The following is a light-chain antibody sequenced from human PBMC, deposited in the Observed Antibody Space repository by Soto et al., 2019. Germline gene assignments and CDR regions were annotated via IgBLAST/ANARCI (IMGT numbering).Light chain of an antibody. CDR2: GNG. CDR1: SSNIGAGHD. J-gene: IGLJ1*01. Sequence: QSVLTQPPSVSGAPGQRVTISCTGSSSNIGAGHDVHWYQQLPGTAPKLLIYGNGNRPSGVPDRFSGSKSGTSASLTISGLQAEDEADYYCSSYTTSSTRVFGTGTKV. V-gene: IGLV1-40*01. CDR3: SSYTTSSTRV.